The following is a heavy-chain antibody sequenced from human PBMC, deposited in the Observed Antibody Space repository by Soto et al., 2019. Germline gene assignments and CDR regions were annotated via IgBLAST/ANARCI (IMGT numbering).Heavy chain of an antibody. CDR2: IYYSGST. V-gene: IGHV4-39*01. D-gene: IGHD4-4*01. CDR1: GGSISSSSYY. Sequence: SETLSLTCTVSGGSISSSSYYWGWIRQPPGKGLEWIGSIYYSGSTYYNPSFKSRVTISVDTSKNQFSLKLSSVTAADTAVYYCARQVTYYFDYWGQGTLVTVSS. J-gene: IGHJ4*02. CDR3: ARQVTYYFDY.